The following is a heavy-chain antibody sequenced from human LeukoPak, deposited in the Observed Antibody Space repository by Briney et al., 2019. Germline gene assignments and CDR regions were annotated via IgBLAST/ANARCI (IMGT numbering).Heavy chain of an antibody. D-gene: IGHD3-22*01. CDR3: AKDSYDSSGYHLGFDY. J-gene: IGHJ4*02. V-gene: IGHV3-9*01. Sequence: GGSLRLSCAASGFTFSSYAMSWVRQAPGKGLEWVSGISWNSGSIGYADSVKGRFTISRDNAKNSLYLQMNSLRAEDTALYYCAKDSYDSSGYHLGFDYWGQGTLVTVSS. CDR1: GFTFSSYA. CDR2: ISWNSGSI.